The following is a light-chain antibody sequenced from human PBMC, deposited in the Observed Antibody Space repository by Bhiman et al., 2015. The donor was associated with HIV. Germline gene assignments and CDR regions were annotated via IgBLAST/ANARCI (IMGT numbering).Light chain of an antibody. CDR3: SSYTTGRSYV. J-gene: IGLJ1*01. V-gene: IGLV2-14*03. CDR1: GSDVGGYNH. Sequence: QSALTQPASVSGSPGQSITISCTGTGSDVGGYNHVSWYQQHPGKAPKLMIYDVSNRPSGVSNRFSGSKSDNTASLTISGLQADDEADYYCSSYTTGRSYVFGGGTKVTVL. CDR2: DVS.